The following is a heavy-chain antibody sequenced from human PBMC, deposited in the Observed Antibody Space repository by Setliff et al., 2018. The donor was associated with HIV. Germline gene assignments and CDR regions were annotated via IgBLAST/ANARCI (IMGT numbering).Heavy chain of an antibody. Sequence: SGGTFSSYGITWVRQAPGQGLEWMGGSTPLLDTTNYAQKFQGRVTITTDESTSTAYMELSSLRFEDTAMYYCASAYCSSTGCYVRWGNGMDVWGQGTTVTVSS. CDR2: STPLLDTT. CDR1: GGTFSSYG. V-gene: IGHV1-69*05. J-gene: IGHJ6*02. D-gene: IGHD2-2*01. CDR3: ASAYCSSTGCYVRWGNGMDV.